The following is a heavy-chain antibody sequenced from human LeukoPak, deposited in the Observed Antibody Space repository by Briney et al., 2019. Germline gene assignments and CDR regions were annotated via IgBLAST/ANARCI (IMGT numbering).Heavy chain of an antibody. CDR2: INSDGSST. V-gene: IGHV3-74*01. J-gene: IGHJ4*02. CDR1: GFTFSSYW. CDR3: ARDFNSRYGGRYLDY. D-gene: IGHD1-26*01. Sequence: GGSLRLSCAASGFTFSSYWMHWVRQAPGKGLVWVSRINSDGSSTSYADSVKGRFTISRDNAKNTLYLQMNSLRAEDTAVYYCARDFNSRYGGRYLDYWGQGTLVAVSS.